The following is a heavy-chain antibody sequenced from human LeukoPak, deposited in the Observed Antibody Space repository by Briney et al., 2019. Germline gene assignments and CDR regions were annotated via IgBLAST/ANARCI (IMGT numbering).Heavy chain of an antibody. CDR3: AKVPAGLPGYYYDGSLPDY. V-gene: IGHV3-30*18. CDR1: GFIFSNYA. CDR2: ISYDGSNK. D-gene: IGHD3-22*01. Sequence: PGGSLRLSCSASGFIFSNYAMHWVRQAPGKGLEWVAVISYDGSNKYYADSVKGRFTISRDNSKNTLYLQMDSLRSEDTAVYYCAKVPAGLPGYYYDGSLPDYWGQGILVTVSS. J-gene: IGHJ4*02.